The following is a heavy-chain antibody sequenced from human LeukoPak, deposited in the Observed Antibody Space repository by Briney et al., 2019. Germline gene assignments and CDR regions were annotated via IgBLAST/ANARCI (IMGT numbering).Heavy chain of an antibody. CDR2: IDPSDSYT. V-gene: IGHV5-10-1*01. D-gene: IGHD5-18*01. J-gene: IGHJ5*02. Sequence: GESLRISCKGSGYSFTSYWISWVRQMPGKGLEWMGRIDPSDSYTNYSPSFQGHVTISADKSISTAYLQWSSLKASDTAMYYCARHDGERIQLWSKYNWFDPWGQGTLVTVSS. CDR3: ARHDGERIQLWSKYNWFDP. CDR1: GYSFTSYW.